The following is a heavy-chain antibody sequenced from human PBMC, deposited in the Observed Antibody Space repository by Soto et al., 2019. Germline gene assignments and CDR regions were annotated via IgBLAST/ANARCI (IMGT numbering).Heavy chain of an antibody. V-gene: IGHV1-8*01. J-gene: IGHJ6*02. CDR2: MNANNGNT. Sequence: QVQLVQSGAEVKKPGASVKVSCKASGYTFTSYDINWVRQATGQGLEWMGWMNANNGNTGYAQKFQGRVTMTRNTSISTAYMELSSLRSEQPAVYYCERPTDAYPILYGMDVWGQGTTVTVSS. CDR1: GYTFTSYD. CDR3: ERPTDAYPILYGMDV. D-gene: IGHD2-2*02.